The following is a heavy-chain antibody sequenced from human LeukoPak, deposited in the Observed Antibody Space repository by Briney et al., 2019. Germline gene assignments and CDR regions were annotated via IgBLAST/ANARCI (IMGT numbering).Heavy chain of an antibody. J-gene: IGHJ4*02. CDR2: IYYSGST. CDR3: ARQPYGSGRGYFDY. V-gene: IGHV4-39*01. D-gene: IGHD3-10*01. CDR1: GGSISSSSYY. Sequence: PSETLSLTCTVSGGSISSSSYYWNWIRQPPGKGLEWIGSIYYSGSTYYNPSLKSRVTISVDTSKNQFSLKLSSVTAADTAVYYCARQPYGSGRGYFDYWGQGTLVTVSS.